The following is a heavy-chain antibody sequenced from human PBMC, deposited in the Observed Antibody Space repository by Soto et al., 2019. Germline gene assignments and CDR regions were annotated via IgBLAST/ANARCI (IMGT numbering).Heavy chain of an antibody. CDR1: GGTFSSYT. J-gene: IGHJ4*02. CDR2: IIPILGIA. CDR3: AKSRAGYYDSSGYPFPFDY. Sequence: SVKVSCKASGGTFSSYTISWVRQAPGQGLEWMGRIIPILGIANYAQKFQGRVTITADKSTSTAYMELSSLRSEDTAVYYCAKSRAGYYDSSGYPFPFDYWGQGTLVTVSS. D-gene: IGHD3-22*01. V-gene: IGHV1-69*02.